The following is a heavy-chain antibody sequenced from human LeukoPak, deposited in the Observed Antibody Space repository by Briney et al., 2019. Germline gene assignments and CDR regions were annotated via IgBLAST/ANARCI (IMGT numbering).Heavy chain of an antibody. J-gene: IGHJ3*02. V-gene: IGHV4-61*01. Sequence: SDTLSLTCTVSGGSVSSGTYYWSWIRQPPGEGLGWIGYIYYSGSTNYNPSLKSRVTISVDTSKNQFSLKLSSVTAADTAVYYCARVEWFGELSPFDIWGKGTMVTVSS. CDR2: IYYSGST. D-gene: IGHD3-10*01. CDR3: ARVEWFGELSPFDI. CDR1: GGSVSSGTYY.